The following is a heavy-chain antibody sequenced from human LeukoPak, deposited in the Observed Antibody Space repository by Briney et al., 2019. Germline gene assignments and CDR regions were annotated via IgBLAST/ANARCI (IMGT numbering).Heavy chain of an antibody. J-gene: IGHJ6*03. CDR2: ISTGGST. CDR1: GDSISSYY. CDR3: ARSGIAAGGRYYYYYMDV. Sequence: SETLSLTCTVSGDSISSYYWSWIRQPAGKGLEWTGRISTGGSTNYNPSLKSRVTMSVDTSKNQFSLKLSSVTAADTAVYYCARSGIAAGGRYYYYYMDVWGKGTTVTVSS. D-gene: IGHD6-13*01. V-gene: IGHV4-4*07.